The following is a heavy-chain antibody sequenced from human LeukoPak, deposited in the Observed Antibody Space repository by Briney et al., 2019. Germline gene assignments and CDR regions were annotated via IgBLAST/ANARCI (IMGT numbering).Heavy chain of an antibody. CDR1: GFTVSSNY. Sequence: GGSLRLSCAASGFTVSSNYMSWVRQAPGKGLEWVSVIYSGGSTYYADSVKGRFTISRDNSKNTLYLQMNSLRAEDTAVYYRARIQAAAGSGVDYWGQGTLVTVSS. V-gene: IGHV3-53*01. CDR2: IYSGGST. CDR3: ARIQAAAGSGVDY. J-gene: IGHJ4*02. D-gene: IGHD6-13*01.